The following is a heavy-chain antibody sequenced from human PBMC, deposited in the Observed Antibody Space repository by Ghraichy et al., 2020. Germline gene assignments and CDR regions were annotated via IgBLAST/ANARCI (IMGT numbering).Heavy chain of an antibody. Sequence: GSLRLSCAASGFTFSSYGMHWVRQAPGKGLEWVAVIWYDGSNKYYADSVKGRFTISRDNSKNTLYLQMNSLRAEDTAVYYCARDYYDSSGYPSFDIWGQGTMVTVSS. J-gene: IGHJ3*02. V-gene: IGHV3-33*01. D-gene: IGHD3-22*01. CDR1: GFTFSSYG. CDR2: IWYDGSNK. CDR3: ARDYYDSSGYPSFDI.